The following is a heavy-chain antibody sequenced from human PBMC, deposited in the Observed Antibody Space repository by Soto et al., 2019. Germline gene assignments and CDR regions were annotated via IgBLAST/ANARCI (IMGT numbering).Heavy chain of an antibody. CDR3: ARFGSSSGWYS. D-gene: IGHD6-19*01. J-gene: IGHJ4*02. Sequence: ASVKVSCKVSGYTLTELSMHWVRQAPGKGLEWMGGFDPEDGETIYAQKLQGRVTMTEHTSTDTAYMELSSLRSEDTAVYYCARFGSSSGWYSWGQGTLVTVSS. CDR2: FDPEDGET. CDR1: GYTLTELS. V-gene: IGHV1-24*01.